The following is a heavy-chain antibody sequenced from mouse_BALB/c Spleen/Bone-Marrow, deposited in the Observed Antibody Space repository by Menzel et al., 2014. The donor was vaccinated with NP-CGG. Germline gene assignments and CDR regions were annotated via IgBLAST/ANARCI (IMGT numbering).Heavy chain of an antibody. D-gene: IGHD6-2*01. V-gene: IGHV1S127*01. CDR1: GYTFXSYW. CDR2: IDPSDSYT. CDR3: TRRKSPYTMDY. Sequence: QVQLKQSGAELVKPGASVKMSCKASGYTFXSYWMHWVKQRPGQGLEWIGTIDPSDSYTIYNQKFKGKATLTVDTSSSTADRQLSSLTSEDSAVYYCTRRKSPYTMDYWGQGTSVTVSS. J-gene: IGHJ4*01.